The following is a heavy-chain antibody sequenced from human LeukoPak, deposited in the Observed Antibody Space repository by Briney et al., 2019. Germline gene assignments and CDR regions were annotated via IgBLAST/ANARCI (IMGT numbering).Heavy chain of an antibody. V-gene: IGHV1-8*02. CDR3: ACMGGYYDY. J-gene: IGHJ4*02. CDR1: GGTFSSYA. Sequence: ASVKVSCKASGGTFSSYAISWVRQATGQGLEWMGWMNPNSGNTGYAQKFQGRVTMTRNTSISTAYMELSSLRSEDTAVYYCACMGGYYDYWGQGTLVTVSS. CDR2: MNPNSGNT. D-gene: IGHD3-22*01.